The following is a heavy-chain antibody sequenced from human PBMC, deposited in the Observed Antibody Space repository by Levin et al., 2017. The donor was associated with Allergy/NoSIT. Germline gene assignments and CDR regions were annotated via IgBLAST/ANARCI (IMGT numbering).Heavy chain of an antibody. D-gene: IGHD3-16*01. CDR1: GFTFNSYA. CDR2: ISESGGST. CDR3: AKGRLREEGH. V-gene: IGHV3-23*01. J-gene: IGHJ4*02. Sequence: TGGSLRLSCAASGFTFNSYAMTWVRQAPGQGLAWVSSISESGGSTFYADSVQGRFTISRDNSKNTLYLQMNSLRAEDTAVYYCAKGRLREEGHWGQGTLVTVSS.